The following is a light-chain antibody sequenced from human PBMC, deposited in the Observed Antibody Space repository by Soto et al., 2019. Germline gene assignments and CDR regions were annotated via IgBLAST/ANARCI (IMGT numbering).Light chain of an antibody. CDR1: SSDVGGYNY. Sequence: QSALTQPPSASGSPGQSVTISCTGTSSDVGGYNYVSWFQQYPGKAPELLIYEVSKRPSGVPDRFSGSKSGNTASLTVSGLQGEDEADYYCSSYGGSNNLIFGGGTQLTVL. CDR2: EVS. J-gene: IGLJ2*01. V-gene: IGLV2-8*01. CDR3: SSYGGSNNLI.